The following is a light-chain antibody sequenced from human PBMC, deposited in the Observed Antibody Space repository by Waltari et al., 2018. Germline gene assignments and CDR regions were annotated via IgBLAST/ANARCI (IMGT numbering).Light chain of an antibody. J-gene: IGKJ4*01. CDR2: AAS. Sequence: DIPMTQPPSSLSASVGERVTITCRASQTISSYLAWYQQKPGKVPKLLIYAASSLESGVPSRFSGSGSGTEFTLTISSLQPEDFATYYCQQHNSHPLTFGGGTKVEIK. CDR1: QTISSY. V-gene: IGKV1-17*03. CDR3: QQHNSHPLT.